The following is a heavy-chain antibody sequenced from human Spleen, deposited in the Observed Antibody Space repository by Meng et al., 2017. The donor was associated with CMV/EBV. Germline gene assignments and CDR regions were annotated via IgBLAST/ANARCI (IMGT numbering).Heavy chain of an antibody. J-gene: IGHJ4*02. CDR2: INHSGST. Sequence: QVQLQQWGEGLLKPSETLSLTCAVYGGAFSGYYWGWIRQPPGKGLEWIGEINHSGSTNYNPSLKSRVTISVDTSKNQFSLKLSSVTAADTAVYYCAREGGGTDVYWGQGTLVTVSS. D-gene: IGHD3-16*01. CDR1: GGAFSGYY. CDR3: AREGGGTDVY. V-gene: IGHV4-34*01.